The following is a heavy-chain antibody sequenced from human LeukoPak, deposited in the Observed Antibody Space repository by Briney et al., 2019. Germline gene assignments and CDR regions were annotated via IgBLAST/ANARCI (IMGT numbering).Heavy chain of an antibody. CDR1: GFTFSSYW. CDR2: IKQDGSEE. J-gene: IGHJ6*02. Sequence: PGGSLRLSCAASGFTFSSYWMSWVRQAPGKGLEWVANIKQDGSEEYYVDSVKGRFTISRDNSKNTLYLQMNSLRAEDTAVYYCARGGRDYGMDVWGQGTTVTVSS. CDR3: ARGGRDYGMDV. V-gene: IGHV3-7*01.